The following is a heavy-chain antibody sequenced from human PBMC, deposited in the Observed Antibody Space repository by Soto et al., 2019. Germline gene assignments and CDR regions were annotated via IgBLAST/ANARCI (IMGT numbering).Heavy chain of an antibody. J-gene: IGHJ4*02. CDR3: ARGGYYYDSSGYPPLGY. CDR1: GYTFTSYG. V-gene: IGHV1-18*04. Sequence: QVQLVQSGAEVKKPGASVKVSCKASGYTFTSYGISWVRQAPGQGLEWMGWISPYNGNTNYAQQLQGRVTMTTDTATSTAYMELRSLRSDDTAVYYCARGGYYYDSSGYPPLGYWGQGTLVTVSS. D-gene: IGHD3-22*01. CDR2: ISPYNGNT.